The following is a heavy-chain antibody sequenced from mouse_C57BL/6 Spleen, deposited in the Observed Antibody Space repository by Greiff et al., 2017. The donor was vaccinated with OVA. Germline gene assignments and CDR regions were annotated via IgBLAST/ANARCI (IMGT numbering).Heavy chain of an antibody. D-gene: IGHD2-5*01. CDR2: FYPGSGSI. CDR1: GYTFTEYT. J-gene: IGHJ4*01. Sequence: VQVVESGAELVKPGASVKLSCKASGYTFTEYTIHWVKQRSGQGLEWIGWFYPGSGSIKYNEKFKDKATLTADKSSSTVYMELSRLTSEDSAVYFCARHEEAYYSNYVGAMDYWGQGTSVTVSS. CDR3: ARHEEAYYSNYVGAMDY. V-gene: IGHV1-62-2*01.